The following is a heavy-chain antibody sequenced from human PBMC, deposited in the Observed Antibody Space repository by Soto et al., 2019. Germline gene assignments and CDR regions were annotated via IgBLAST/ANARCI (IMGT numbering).Heavy chain of an antibody. J-gene: IGHJ3*01. V-gene: IGHV3-33*01. CDR1: GFTFSTYG. Sequence: QVQLVESGGGVVQPGTSLRLSCAASGFTFSTYGMNWVRQAPGKGLEWVALIWYHGNTEEYAGSVKGRFTISRDNSKNTVFLQIHSLRAEDTAVYYCARGPGSGIHLSTFDGWGEGTRVTVSS. CDR2: IWYHGNTE. CDR3: ARGPGSGIHLSTFDG. D-gene: IGHD3-10*01.